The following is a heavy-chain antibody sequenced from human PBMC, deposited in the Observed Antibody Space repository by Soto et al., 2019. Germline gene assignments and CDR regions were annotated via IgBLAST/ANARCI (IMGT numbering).Heavy chain of an antibody. D-gene: IGHD1-26*01. CDR1: GFTFSNYA. CDR3: ATYSGNYERYGVYYGMDV. J-gene: IGHJ6*02. Sequence: EVQLLESGGHLVQPGGSLRLSCAASGFTFSNYAISWVRQAPGKGLEWVSSISGSGGSTYYADSVKGRFTISRDNSKNTLYLQMNSLRAEDTAVYYCATYSGNYERYGVYYGMDVWGQGPTVTVSS. CDR2: ISGSGGST. V-gene: IGHV3-23*01.